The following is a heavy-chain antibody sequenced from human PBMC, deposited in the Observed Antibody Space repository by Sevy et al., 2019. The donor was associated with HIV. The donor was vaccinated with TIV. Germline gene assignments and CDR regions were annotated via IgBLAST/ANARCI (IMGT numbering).Heavy chain of an antibody. J-gene: IGHJ4*02. CDR1: GFTFSSYA. V-gene: IGHV3-30-3*01. CDR2: ISYDGSNK. D-gene: IGHD3-22*01. Sequence: GGSLRLSCAASGFTFSSYAMHWVPQAPGKGLEWVAVISYDGSNKYYADSVKGRFTISRDNSKNTLYLQMNSLRAEDTAVYYCARSWADYDSSGPDYWGQGTLVTVSS. CDR3: ARSWADYDSSGPDY.